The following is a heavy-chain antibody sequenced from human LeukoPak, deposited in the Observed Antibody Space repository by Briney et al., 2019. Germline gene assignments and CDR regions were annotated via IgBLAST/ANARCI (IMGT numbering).Heavy chain of an antibody. Sequence: GGSLRLSCAASGFPFNAYTMHWVRQPPGEGVEWVSLISRDGDITYYADSLKGRFTISRDNSKNSLYLQMNSLRSEDNAFYYCAKGLVGTTLVDSWGQGTLVTVSS. CDR2: ISRDGDIT. CDR3: AKGLVGTTLVDS. V-gene: IGHV3-43*01. D-gene: IGHD1-1*01. J-gene: IGHJ4*02. CDR1: GFPFNAYT.